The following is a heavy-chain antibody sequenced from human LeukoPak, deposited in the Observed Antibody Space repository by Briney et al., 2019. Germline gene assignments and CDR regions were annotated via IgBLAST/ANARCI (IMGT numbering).Heavy chain of an antibody. V-gene: IGHV4-34*01. CDR3: ARQRRLGRYYDSSGYVGIDP. CDR2: INHSGST. Sequence: PSETLSLTCAVYGGSFSGYYWSWIRQPPGKGLEWIGEINHSGSTNYNPSLKSRVTISVDTSKNQFSLKLSSVTAADTAVYYCARQRRLGRYYDSSGYVGIDPWGQGTLVTVSS. J-gene: IGHJ5*02. CDR1: GGSFSGYY. D-gene: IGHD3-22*01.